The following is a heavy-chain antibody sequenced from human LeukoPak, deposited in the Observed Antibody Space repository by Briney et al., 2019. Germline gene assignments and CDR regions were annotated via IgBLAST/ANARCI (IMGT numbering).Heavy chain of an antibody. V-gene: IGHV3-64*01. Sequence: GGSLRLSRAASGFTFSTYSMNWVRKPPGKGLEYVSAISSNGGSTYYANSVKGRFTISRDNSKNTLYLQMGSLRAEDMAVYYCARDWGIAAAAPFYYFDYWGQGTLVTVSS. J-gene: IGHJ4*02. CDR3: ARDWGIAAAAPFYYFDY. CDR2: ISSNGGST. D-gene: IGHD6-13*01. CDR1: GFTFSTYS.